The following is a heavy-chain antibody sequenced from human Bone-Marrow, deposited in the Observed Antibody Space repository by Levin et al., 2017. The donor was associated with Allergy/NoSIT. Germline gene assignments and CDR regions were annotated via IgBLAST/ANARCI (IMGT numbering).Heavy chain of an antibody. V-gene: IGHV3-23*01. CDR3: AKATIQVWLRAPFDS. CDR1: GFTFSSYT. J-gene: IGHJ4*02. Sequence: QTGGSLRLSCAASGFTFSSYTMSWVRQAPGKGLEWVSGIIGGDGGAYYADSVKGRFTISRDNSKNTVYLQMNSLRAEDTAEYYCAKATIQVWLRAPFDSWGQGILVTVSS. D-gene: IGHD5-12*01. CDR2: IIGGDGGA.